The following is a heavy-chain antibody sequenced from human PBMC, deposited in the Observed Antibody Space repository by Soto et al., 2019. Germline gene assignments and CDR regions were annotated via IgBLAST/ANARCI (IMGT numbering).Heavy chain of an antibody. CDR2: IHSSGNV. D-gene: IGHD3-10*01. V-gene: IGHV4-4*07. Sequence: IRQPVGKGLEWIGRIHSSGNVNYNPSLESRVTMSLDTSKNQFSLRLSSLTAADTALYLCARDVGNNYWGQATRVTVSP. CDR3: ARDVGNNY. J-gene: IGHJ1*01.